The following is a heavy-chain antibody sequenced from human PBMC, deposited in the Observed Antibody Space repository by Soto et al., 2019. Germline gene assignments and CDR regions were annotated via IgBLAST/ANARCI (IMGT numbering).Heavy chain of an antibody. D-gene: IGHD3-22*01. Sequence: GGSLRLSCAASGFIFSSYSMSWVRQAPGKGLEWVAVISGGGGSTYHAHSVKGRFTISRDNSKNTVYLQMNSLRAEDTAVYYWERCGSGYYRVLDYWGQGSLVTVSS. V-gene: IGHV3-23*01. CDR3: ERCGSGYYRVLDY. CDR1: GFIFSSYS. CDR2: ISGGGGST. J-gene: IGHJ4*02.